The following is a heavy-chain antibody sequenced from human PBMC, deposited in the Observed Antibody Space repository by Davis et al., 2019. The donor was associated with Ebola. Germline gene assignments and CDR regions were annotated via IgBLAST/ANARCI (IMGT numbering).Heavy chain of an antibody. V-gene: IGHV3-30-3*01. J-gene: IGHJ6*02. D-gene: IGHD1-7*01. CDR2: ISYDGSNK. CDR1: GFTFSSYA. CDR3: SGNYGPSDYYYGMDV. Sequence: GESLKISCAASGFTFSSYAMHWVRQAPGKGLEWVAVISYDGSNKYYADSVKGRFTISRDNSKNTLYLQMNSLRAEDTAVYYCSGNYGPSDYYYGMDVWGQGTTVTVSS.